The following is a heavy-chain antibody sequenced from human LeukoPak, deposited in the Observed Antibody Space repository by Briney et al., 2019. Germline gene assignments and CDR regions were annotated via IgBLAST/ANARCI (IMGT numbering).Heavy chain of an antibody. CDR2: VDQTGST. CDR3: ARGRVSSSTWYSTYYYYICTDV. V-gene: IGHV4-59*11. D-gene: IGHD1-1*01. CDR1: DDYITMHY. Sequence: SETLSLTCSVSDDYITMHYWTWIRQPPGKGLEWIAYVDQTGSTNLNPSLNGRVSISRDTPKHLFPQSLRSVTAADTAVYFCARGRVSSSTWYSTYYYYICTDVWGKGTTVTVSS. J-gene: IGHJ6*03.